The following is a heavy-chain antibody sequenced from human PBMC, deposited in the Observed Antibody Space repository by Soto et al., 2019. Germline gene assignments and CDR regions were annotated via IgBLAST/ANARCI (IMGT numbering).Heavy chain of an antibody. Sequence: GGSLRLSCAASGFTFSSYSMNWVRQAPGKGLEWVSYISSSSSTIYYADSVKGRFTISRDNAKNSLYLQMNSLRAEDTAVYYCAREDSRSWYNWFDPSGQGTLVTVSS. CDR3: AREDSRSWYNWFDP. J-gene: IGHJ5*02. CDR2: ISSSSSTI. D-gene: IGHD6-13*01. V-gene: IGHV3-48*01. CDR1: GFTFSSYS.